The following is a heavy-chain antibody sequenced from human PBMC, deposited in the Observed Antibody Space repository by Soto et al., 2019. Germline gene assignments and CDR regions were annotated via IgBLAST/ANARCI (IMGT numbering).Heavy chain of an antibody. D-gene: IGHD3-10*01. J-gene: IGHJ6*02. CDR3: ARERLLWFGELLSDGYYYYYGMDV. Sequence: GASVKVSCKASGYTFTSYYMHWVRQAPGQGLEWMGIINPSGGSTSYAQKFQGRVTMTRDTSTSTVYMELSSLRSEDTAVYYCARERLLWFGELLSDGYYYYYGMDVWGQGTTVTVSS. V-gene: IGHV1-46*01. CDR1: GYTFTSYY. CDR2: INPSGGST.